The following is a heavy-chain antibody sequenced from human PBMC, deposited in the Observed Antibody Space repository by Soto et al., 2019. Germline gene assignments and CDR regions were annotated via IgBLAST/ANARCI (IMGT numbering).Heavy chain of an antibody. CDR3: ARGRRYYDFWSGYSSPGMDV. CDR2: INHSGST. Sequence: SETLSLTCAVYGGSFSGYYWSWIRQPPGKGLEWIGEINHSGSTNYNPSLKSRVTTSVDTSKNQFSLKLSSVTAADTAVYYCARGRRYYDFWSGYSSPGMDVWGQGTTVTVSS. V-gene: IGHV4-34*01. D-gene: IGHD3-3*01. CDR1: GGSFSGYY. J-gene: IGHJ6*02.